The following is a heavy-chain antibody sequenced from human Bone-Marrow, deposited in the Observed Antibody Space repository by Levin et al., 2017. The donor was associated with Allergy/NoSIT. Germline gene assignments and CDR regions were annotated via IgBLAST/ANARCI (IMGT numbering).Heavy chain of an antibody. Sequence: GESLKISCAASGFTFSSYGMHWVRQAPGKGLEWVAVIWYDGSNKYYADSVKGRFTISRDNSKNTLYLQMNSLRAEDTAVYYCARDRATVTAPFDYWGQGTLVTVSS. D-gene: IGHD4-17*01. CDR1: GFTFSSYG. J-gene: IGHJ4*02. CDR3: ARDRATVTAPFDY. V-gene: IGHV3-33*01. CDR2: IWYDGSNK.